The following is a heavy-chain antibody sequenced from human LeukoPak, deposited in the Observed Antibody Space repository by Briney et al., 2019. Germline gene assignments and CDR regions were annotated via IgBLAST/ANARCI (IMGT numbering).Heavy chain of an antibody. J-gene: IGHJ4*02. CDR1: GFTFSSHA. V-gene: IGHV3-23*01. Sequence: GGSLRLSCAASGFTFSSHAMSWVRQAPGKGLEWVSTISGSGAGTHYADSVKGRFTISRDNSKNTLFLQMNSLRAEDTAVYYCAKSNYDFWSGYLRGGDYWGQGTLVTVSS. CDR2: ISGSGAGT. CDR3: AKSNYDFWSGYLRGGDY. D-gene: IGHD3-3*01.